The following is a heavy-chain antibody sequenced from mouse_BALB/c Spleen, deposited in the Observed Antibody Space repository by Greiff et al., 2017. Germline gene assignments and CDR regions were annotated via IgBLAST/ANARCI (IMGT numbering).Heavy chain of an antibody. Sequence: EVKLVESGGGLVKLGGSLKLSCAASGFTFSSYYMSWVRQTPEKRLELVAAINSNGGSTYYPDTVKGRFTISRDNAKNTLYLQMSSLKSEDTALYYCARQRDGYPFAYWGQGTLVTVSA. V-gene: IGHV5-6-2*01. J-gene: IGHJ3*01. D-gene: IGHD2-3*01. CDR1: GFTFSSYY. CDR3: ARQRDGYPFAY. CDR2: INSNGGST.